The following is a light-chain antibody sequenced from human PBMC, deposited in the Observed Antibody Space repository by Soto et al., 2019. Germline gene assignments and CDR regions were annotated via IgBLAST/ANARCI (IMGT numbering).Light chain of an antibody. Sequence: DIQMTQPPSSLSASVGDRVTLSCRASQSVASYLDWYQQKPGQAPRLLIYAASSWQTGVPARFSGSGSGTDFTLTISSLLPEDFANYCCQQSYSASFGGGTKVDIK. CDR3: QQSYSAS. CDR1: QSVASY. V-gene: IGKV1-39*01. J-gene: IGKJ4*01. CDR2: AAS.